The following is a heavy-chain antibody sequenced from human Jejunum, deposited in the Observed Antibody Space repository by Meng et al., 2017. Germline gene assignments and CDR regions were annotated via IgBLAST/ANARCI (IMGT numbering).Heavy chain of an antibody. CDR1: GYSFNSPDYY. CDR2: IYYSGST. V-gene: IGHV4-30-4*01. D-gene: IGHD1-26*01. J-gene: IGHJ4*02. CDR3: ARSPYSGSALPFFDY. Sequence: QQPGPGLVNPSPTPSLPCPVSGYSFNSPDYYWSWIHQHPEKVLEWIRYIYYSGSTYYNPSLKSRVSISGDTSNKQFSLKLTSVTAADTAVYYCARSPYSGSALPFFDYWGQGSLVTVSS.